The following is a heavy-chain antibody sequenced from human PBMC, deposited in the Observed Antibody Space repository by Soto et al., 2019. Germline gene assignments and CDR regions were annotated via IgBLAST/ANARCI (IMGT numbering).Heavy chain of an antibody. CDR3: ARNGTYYYDSSGYPYYDHYYVMDV. CDR2: IIPIFGTA. D-gene: IGHD3-22*01. V-gene: IGHV1-69*13. Sequence: SVKVSWKDSGGTFSSYAISWVRQAPGQGLEWMGGIIPIFGTANYAQKFQGRVTITADESTSTAYMELSSLRSEDTAVYYCARNGTYYYDSSGYPYYDHYYVMDVWGQGTTVTVSS. J-gene: IGHJ6*02. CDR1: GGTFSSYA.